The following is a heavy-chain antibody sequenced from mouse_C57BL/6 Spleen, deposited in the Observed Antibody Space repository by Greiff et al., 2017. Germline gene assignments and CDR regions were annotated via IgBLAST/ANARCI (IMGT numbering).Heavy chain of an antibody. CDR3: ARGGSSGYGDFDY. CDR1: GYTFTSYW. V-gene: IGHV1-59*01. Sequence: VQLQQPGAELVRPGTSVKLSCKASGYTFTSYWMHWVKQRPGQGLEWIGVIDPSDSYTNYNQKFKGKATLTVDTSSSTAYMQLSSLTSEDSAVYYCARGGSSGYGDFDYWGQGTTLTVSS. D-gene: IGHD3-2*02. J-gene: IGHJ2*01. CDR2: IDPSDSYT.